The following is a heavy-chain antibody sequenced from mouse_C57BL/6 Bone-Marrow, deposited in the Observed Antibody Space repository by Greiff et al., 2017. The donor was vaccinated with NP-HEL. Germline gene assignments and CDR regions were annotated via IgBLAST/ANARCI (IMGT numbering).Heavy chain of an antibody. CDR2: IWWDDDK. V-gene: IGHV8-8*01. D-gene: IGHD3-3*01. CDR3: ARSSYLSSPDY. J-gene: IGHJ2*01. CDR1: GFSLSTFGMG. Sequence: QVQLKESGPGILQPSQTLSLTCSFSGFSLSTFGMGVGWIRQPSGKGLEWLAHIWWDDDKYYPPALKSRLTISKDTSKNQVFLKIANVDTADTATYYCARSSYLSSPDYGGQGTTLTVSS.